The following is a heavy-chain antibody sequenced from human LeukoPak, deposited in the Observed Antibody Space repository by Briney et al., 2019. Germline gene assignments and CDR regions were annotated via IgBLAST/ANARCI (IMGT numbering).Heavy chain of an antibody. V-gene: IGHV4-61*02. Sequence: PSETLSLTCTVSGGSISSGSYYWSWIRQPAGKGLEWIGRIYISGSTDYNPSLKSRVTISADTSKNQFSLKLSSVTAADTAVYYCARLPLVNPIYYYYYMDVWGKGTTVTVSS. CDR2: IYISGST. CDR1: GGSISSGSYY. D-gene: IGHD6-6*01. CDR3: ARLPLVNPIYYYYYMDV. J-gene: IGHJ6*03.